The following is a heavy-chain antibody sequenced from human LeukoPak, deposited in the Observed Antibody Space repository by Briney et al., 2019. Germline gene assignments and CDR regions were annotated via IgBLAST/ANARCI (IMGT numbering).Heavy chain of an antibody. J-gene: IGHJ4*02. CDR1: GFTFTSYA. V-gene: IGHV3-23*01. Sequence: GGSLRLSCAGTGFTFTSYAKTWVRQAPGKGLEWVSSISGSGGRTYYADSVKGRFTISRDNSKNTLYLQLNGQRAEDTAVYYCAKEREYYDSSGYSGFDYWGQGTLVTVSS. CDR3: AKEREYYDSSGYSGFDY. D-gene: IGHD3-22*01. CDR2: ISGSGGRT.